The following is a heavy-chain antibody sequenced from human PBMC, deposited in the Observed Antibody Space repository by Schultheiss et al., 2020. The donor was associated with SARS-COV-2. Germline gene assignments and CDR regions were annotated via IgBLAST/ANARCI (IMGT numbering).Heavy chain of an antibody. D-gene: IGHD2-15*01. Sequence: SETLSLTCTVSGGSISSGDYYWSWIRQPPGKGLEWIGYIYYSGSTYYNPSLKSRVTISVDRSKNQFSLKLSSVTAADTAVYYCARGWPGYCSGGSCPGRGGRNWFDPWGQGTLVTVSS. CDR2: IYYSGST. CDR1: GGSISSGDYY. J-gene: IGHJ5*02. CDR3: ARGWPGYCSGGSCPGRGGRNWFDP. V-gene: IGHV4-30-4*08.